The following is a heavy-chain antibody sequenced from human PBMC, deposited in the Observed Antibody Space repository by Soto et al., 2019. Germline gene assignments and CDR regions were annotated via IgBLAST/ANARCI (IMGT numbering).Heavy chain of an antibody. CDR2: IKSDGSST. Sequence: GGSLRLSCAASGFTFSSYWMHWVRQAPGKGLVWVSRIKSDGSSTNYADSVKGRFTISRDNAKNTLYLQMNSLRAEDTAVYYCARGVVGYHILTHRYSYYYAMDVWGQGTTVTVYS. CDR1: GFTFSSYW. D-gene: IGHD3-9*01. CDR3: ARGVVGYHILTHRYSYYYAMDV. V-gene: IGHV3-74*01. J-gene: IGHJ6*02.